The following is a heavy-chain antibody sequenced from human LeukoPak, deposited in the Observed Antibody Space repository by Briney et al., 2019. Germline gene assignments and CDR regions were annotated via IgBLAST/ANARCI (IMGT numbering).Heavy chain of an antibody. CDR2: LSYNGSNE. Sequence: GGSLRLSCAASGFTFSIYAIHWVRQAPGKGLEWVAGLSYNGSNEYYSDSVKGRFTISRDNAKNSLYLQMNSLRAEDTAVYYCAREGVGATFDYWGQGTLVTVSS. V-gene: IGHV3-30-3*01. J-gene: IGHJ4*02. D-gene: IGHD1-26*01. CDR1: GFTFSIYA. CDR3: AREGVGATFDY.